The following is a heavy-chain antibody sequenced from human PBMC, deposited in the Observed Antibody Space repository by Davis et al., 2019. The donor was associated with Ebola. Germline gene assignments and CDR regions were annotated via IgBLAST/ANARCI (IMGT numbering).Heavy chain of an antibody. J-gene: IGHJ6*02. CDR3: ARMGCSSTSCPAYYYYGMDV. CDR2: IGTAGDT. V-gene: IGHV3-13*01. D-gene: IGHD2-2*01. CDR1: GFTFSSYD. Sequence: PGGFLRLSCAASGFTFSSYDMHWVRQATGKGLEWVSAIGTAGDTYYPGSVKGRFTISRENAKNSLYLQMNSLRAEDTAVYYCARMGCSSTSCPAYYYYGMDVWGQGTTVTVSS.